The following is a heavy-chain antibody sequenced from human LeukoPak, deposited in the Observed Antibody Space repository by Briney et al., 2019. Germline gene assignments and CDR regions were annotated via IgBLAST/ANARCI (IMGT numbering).Heavy chain of an antibody. V-gene: IGHV4-59*01. J-gene: IGHJ3*02. D-gene: IGHD1-1*01. CDR3: TRRVATTGIYAFDI. CDR2: IYYSGST. CDR1: GGSISTYY. Sequence: SETLSLTCTMSGGSISGGSISTYYWTWIRQPPGKGLEWIGYIYYSGSTNYNPSLKSRVTISLDTSKNQFPLKLISVTAADTAVYYCTRRVATTGIYAFDIWGQGTMVTVSS.